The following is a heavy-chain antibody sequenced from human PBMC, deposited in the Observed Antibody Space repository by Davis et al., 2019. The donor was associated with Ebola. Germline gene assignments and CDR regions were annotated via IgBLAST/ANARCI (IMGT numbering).Heavy chain of an antibody. CDR3: ARDRDFRFLDV. CDR2: IYYSGST. J-gene: IGHJ6*04. V-gene: IGHV4-59*12. Sequence: MPSETLSLTCTVSGGSISSYYWSWIRQPPGKGLEWIGYIYYSGSTNYNPSLKSRVTISVDTSKNQFSLKLSSVTAADTAVYYCARDRDFRFLDVWGEGTPITVSS. D-gene: IGHD3-16*01. CDR1: GGSISSYY.